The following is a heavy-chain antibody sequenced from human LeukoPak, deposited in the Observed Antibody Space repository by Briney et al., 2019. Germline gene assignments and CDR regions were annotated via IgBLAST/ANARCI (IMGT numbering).Heavy chain of an antibody. CDR3: ARAALRWFGDPGLDY. CDR1: GGSFSGYY. Sequence: SETLSLTCAVYGGSFSGYYWSWIRQPPGKGLEWIGEINHSGSTNYNPSLKSRVTISVDTSKNQFSLKLGSVTAADTAVYYCARAALRWFGDPGLDYWGQGTLVTVSS. D-gene: IGHD3-10*01. J-gene: IGHJ4*02. V-gene: IGHV4-34*01. CDR2: INHSGST.